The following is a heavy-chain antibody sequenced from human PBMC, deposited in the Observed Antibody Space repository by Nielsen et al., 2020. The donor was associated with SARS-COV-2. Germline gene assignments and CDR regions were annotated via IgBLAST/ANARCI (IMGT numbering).Heavy chain of an antibody. CDR3: ARDAAYSRFDY. CDR2: INEDGSVV. CDR1: GFGFSSSW. Sequence: GESLKISCAASGFGFSSSWMVWVRQAPGKGLEWVANINEDGSVVNYVDSVKGRFTISRDNAGKSLYLQMNSLRAEDTAVYYCARDAAYSRFDYWGQGTLVTVSS. D-gene: IGHD4-11*01. V-gene: IGHV3-7*05. J-gene: IGHJ4*02.